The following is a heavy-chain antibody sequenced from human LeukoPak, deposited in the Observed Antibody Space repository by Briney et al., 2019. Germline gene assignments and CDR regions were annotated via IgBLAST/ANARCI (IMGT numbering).Heavy chain of an antibody. CDR2: ISAYNGNT. V-gene: IGHV1-18*01. CDR1: GYTFTSYG. J-gene: IGHJ6*03. D-gene: IGHD2-2*01. CDR3: ARGYCSSTSCRSYYYYDMDV. Sequence: ASVKVSCKASGYTFTSYGISWVRQAPGQGLEWMGWISAYNGNTNYAQKLQGRVTMTTDTSTSTAYMELRSLRSDDTAVYYCARGYCSSTSCRSYYYYDMDVWGKGTTVTVSS.